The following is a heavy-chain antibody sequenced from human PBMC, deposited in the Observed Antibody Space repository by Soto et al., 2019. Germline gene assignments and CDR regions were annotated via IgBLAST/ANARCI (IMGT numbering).Heavy chain of an antibody. D-gene: IGHD1-26*01. Sequence: GGSLRLSCAVSGFTFNDYAMSWVRQAPGKGLEWVSSVSSVGSTTDYADSVKGRFTISRDNAKNTLYLQMNSLGAEDTAVYYCVRGKYSGSHFFDYWGQGTLVTVSS. J-gene: IGHJ4*02. CDR2: VSSVGSTT. CDR3: VRGKYSGSHFFDY. CDR1: GFTFNDYA. V-gene: IGHV3-23*01.